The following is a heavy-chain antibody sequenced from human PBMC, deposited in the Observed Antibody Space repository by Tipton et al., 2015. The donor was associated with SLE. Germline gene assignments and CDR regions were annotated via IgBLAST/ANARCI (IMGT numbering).Heavy chain of an antibody. CDR1: GVSFSGYY. CDR2: TSYDGSST. V-gene: IGHV3-30*18. J-gene: IGHJ6*02. Sequence: LSLTCAVYGVSFSGYYWSWIRQPPGKGLEWVTVTSYDGSSTYYADSVKGRFTISRDNSKNTLFLQMNRLRAEDTGVYYCAKDPTKYSYGSGGGMDVWGQGTTVTVSS. D-gene: IGHD5-18*01. CDR3: AKDPTKYSYGSGGGMDV.